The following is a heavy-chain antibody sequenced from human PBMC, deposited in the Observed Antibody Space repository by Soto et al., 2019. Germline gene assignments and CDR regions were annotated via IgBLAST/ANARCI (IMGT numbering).Heavy chain of an antibody. Sequence: GASVKVSCKASGYTFTSYGISWVRQAPGQGLEWMGRINAYNGNTSYAQKFQGRVTMTRDTSTSTVYMELSSLRSEDTAVYYCARDREYCSGGSCVIYGMDVWGQGTTVTVSS. CDR3: ARDREYCSGGSCVIYGMDV. V-gene: IGHV1-18*01. D-gene: IGHD2-15*01. CDR1: GYTFTSYG. J-gene: IGHJ6*02. CDR2: INAYNGNT.